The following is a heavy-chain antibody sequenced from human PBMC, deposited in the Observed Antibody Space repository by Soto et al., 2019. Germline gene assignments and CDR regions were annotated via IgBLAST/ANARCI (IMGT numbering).Heavy chain of an antibody. D-gene: IGHD2-15*01. CDR1: GFSFSGST. J-gene: IGHJ6*02. CDR2: IRSKANNYAA. V-gene: IGHV3-73*01. Sequence: GGSLRLSCAASGFSFSGSTMHWVRQASGKGLEWVGRIRSKANNYAAAYSESVKGRFTISREDSKNTAYLQMNGLKTEDTAMYYCTSSSLPYCSGGKCYTDYYYYAMDVWGQGTTVTVSS. CDR3: TSSSLPYCSGGKCYTDYYYYAMDV.